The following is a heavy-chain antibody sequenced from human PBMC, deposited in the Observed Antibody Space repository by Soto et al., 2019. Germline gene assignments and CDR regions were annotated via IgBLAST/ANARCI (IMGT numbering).Heavy chain of an antibody. Sequence: GASVKVSCKAPGGTFSSYAISWVRQAPGQGLEWMGGIIPIFGTANYAQKFQGRVTITADKSTSTAYMELSSLRSEDTAVYYCASSKGANYDFWSGAYYYGMDVWGQGTTVTVSS. CDR3: ASSKGANYDFWSGAYYYGMDV. D-gene: IGHD3-3*01. J-gene: IGHJ6*02. V-gene: IGHV1-69*06. CDR1: GGTFSSYA. CDR2: IIPIFGTA.